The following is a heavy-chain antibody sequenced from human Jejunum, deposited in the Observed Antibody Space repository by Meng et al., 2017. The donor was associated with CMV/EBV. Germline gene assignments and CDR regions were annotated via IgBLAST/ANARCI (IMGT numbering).Heavy chain of an antibody. CDR2: VRSGSGYI. D-gene: IGHD2-2*01. V-gene: IGHV3-21*01. CDR3: ARDMCTTTSCYGRLNYYYYAMDV. J-gene: IGHJ6*02. Sequence: MSWGGQAQGKGLEWVWSVRSGSGYIDDADAVKGRVTISRDNDKNSLYLQMNSLRAEDTAMYFCARDMCTTTSCYGRLNYYYYAMDVWGQGTTVTVSS.